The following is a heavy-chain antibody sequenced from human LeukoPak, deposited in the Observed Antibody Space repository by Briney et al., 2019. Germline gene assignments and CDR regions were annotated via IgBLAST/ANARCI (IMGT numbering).Heavy chain of an antibody. D-gene: IGHD3-3*01. CDR2: IYYSGST. CDR1: GGSISSSSYY. V-gene: IGHV4-61*05. Sequence: PSETLSLTCTVSGGSISSSSYYWGWIRQPPGKGLEWIGYIYYSGSTNYNPSLNSRVTISVDTSKNQFSLKLSSVTAADTAVYYCARASYDFWSGYCYYFDYWGQGTLVTVST. J-gene: IGHJ4*02. CDR3: ARASYDFWSGYCYYFDY.